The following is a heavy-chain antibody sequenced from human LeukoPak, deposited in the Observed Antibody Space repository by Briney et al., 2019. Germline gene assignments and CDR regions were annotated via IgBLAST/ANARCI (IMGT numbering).Heavy chain of an antibody. Sequence: GASVKVSCKASGYIFTSYYMHWVRQAPGQGLEWMGIINPNGGTTSYAQNFQGRVTVTRDMSTNTVYMELSSLRSEDTAVYYCARDPQNDYGDPRWYFDFWGRGTLVTVSS. J-gene: IGHJ2*01. D-gene: IGHD4-17*01. V-gene: IGHV1-46*01. CDR1: GYIFTSYY. CDR2: INPNGGTT. CDR3: ARDPQNDYGDPRWYFDF.